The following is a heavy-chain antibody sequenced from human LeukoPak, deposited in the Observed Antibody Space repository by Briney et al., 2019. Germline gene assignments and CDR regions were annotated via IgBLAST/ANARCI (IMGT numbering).Heavy chain of an antibody. CDR3: ARDFRGGYDFWSGYYTPYYFDY. J-gene: IGHJ4*02. Sequence: PSETLSLTCTVSGYSISSGYHWGCIRQPPRKGLAWIGSMYYSGSTYYNPSLKSRVTISVDTSKNHFSLKLSSVTAADTAVYYCARDFRGGYDFWSGYYTPYYFDYWGQGTLVTVSP. CDR2: MYYSGST. D-gene: IGHD3-3*01. CDR1: GYSISSGYH. V-gene: IGHV4-38-2*02.